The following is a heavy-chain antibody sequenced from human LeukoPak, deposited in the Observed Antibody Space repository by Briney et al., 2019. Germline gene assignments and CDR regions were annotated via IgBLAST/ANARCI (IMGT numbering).Heavy chain of an antibody. D-gene: IGHD4-23*01. Sequence: KPGGSLRLSCAASGFTFSSYSMNWVRQAPGKGREWVSSISSSSSYIYYADSVKGRFTISRDNSKNTLYLQMNSLRAEDTAVYYCARVSADYGGNVGYWGQGTLVTVSS. CDR2: ISSSSSYI. J-gene: IGHJ4*02. CDR3: ARVSADYGGNVGY. CDR1: GFTFSSYS. V-gene: IGHV3-21*01.